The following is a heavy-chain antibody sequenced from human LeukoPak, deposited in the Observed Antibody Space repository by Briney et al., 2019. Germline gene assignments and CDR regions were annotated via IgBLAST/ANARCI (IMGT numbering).Heavy chain of an antibody. CDR3: ANSPQWLASPYYFDY. J-gene: IGHJ4*02. CDR1: GFTFSSYA. Sequence: PGGSLRLSCAASGFTFSSYAMHWVRQAPGKGLEWVAVISYDGSNKYYADSVKGRFTISRDNSKNTLYLQMNSLRAEDTAVYYCANSPQWLASPYYFDYRGQGTLVTVSS. V-gene: IGHV3-30-3*01. CDR2: ISYDGSNK. D-gene: IGHD6-19*01.